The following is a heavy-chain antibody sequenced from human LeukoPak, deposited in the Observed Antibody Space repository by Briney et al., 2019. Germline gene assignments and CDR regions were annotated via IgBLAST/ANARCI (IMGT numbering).Heavy chain of an antibody. J-gene: IGHJ4*02. V-gene: IGHV3-30*02. D-gene: IGHD3-22*01. Sequence: PGGSLRPSCVASGFTFRNHGMHWVRQAPGKGLEWVAFIRYDGSNKYYADSVKGRFTISRDNSKNTLYLQMNSLRAEDTAVYYCAKAYSDYDTSGYRYYFDYWGQGTLVTVSS. CDR3: AKAYSDYDTSGYRYYFDY. CDR1: GFTFRNHG. CDR2: IRYDGSNK.